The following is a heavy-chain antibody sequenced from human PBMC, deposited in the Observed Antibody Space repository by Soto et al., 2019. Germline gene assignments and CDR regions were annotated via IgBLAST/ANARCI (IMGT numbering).Heavy chain of an antibody. J-gene: IGHJ6*02. D-gene: IGHD5-12*01. CDR3: ARLRVATIWNYYYGMDV. Sequence: PVKVYCKASGYSFTSYFIHRRRQAPGQGLEWMGIINPSGGSTSYAQKFQGRVTMTRDTSTSTVYMELSSLRSEDTAVYYCARLRVATIWNYYYGMDVWGQGTTVTV. CDR1: GYSFTSYF. V-gene: IGHV1-46*01. CDR2: INPSGGST.